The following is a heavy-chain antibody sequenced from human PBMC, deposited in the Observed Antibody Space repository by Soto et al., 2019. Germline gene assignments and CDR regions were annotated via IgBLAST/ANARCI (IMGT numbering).Heavy chain of an antibody. J-gene: IGHJ6*02. V-gene: IGHV1-18*01. CDR1: GYTFTSYG. Sequence: ASVKVSCEASGYTFTSYGISWVRQAPGQGLEWMGWISAYNGNTNYAQKLQGRVTMTTDTSTSTAYMELRSLRSDDTAVYYCARYSGYDSTYYYYGMDVWGQGTTVTVSS. CDR2: ISAYNGNT. CDR3: ARYSGYDSTYYYYGMDV. D-gene: IGHD5-12*01.